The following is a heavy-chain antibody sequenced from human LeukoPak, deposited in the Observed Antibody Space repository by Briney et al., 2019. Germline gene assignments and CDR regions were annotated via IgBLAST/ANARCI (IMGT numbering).Heavy chain of an antibody. CDR1: GFTFSDYY. D-gene: IGHD3-16*01. V-gene: IGHV3-11*01. J-gene: IGHJ6*02. CDR3: ARGSHGGEYYYYGMDV. Sequence: KPGGSLRLSCAASGFTFSDYYMSWIRQAPGKGLEWVSYISSSGSTIYYADSVKGRFTISRDNAKNPLYLQMNSLRAEDTAVYYCARGSHGGEYYYYGMDVWGQGTTVTVSS. CDR2: ISSSGSTI.